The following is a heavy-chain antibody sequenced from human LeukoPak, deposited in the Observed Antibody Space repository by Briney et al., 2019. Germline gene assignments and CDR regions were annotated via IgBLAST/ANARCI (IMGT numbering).Heavy chain of an antibody. Sequence: GGSLRLSCAASGFTFSSYSMNWVRQAPGKGLEWVSSISSSSSYIYYADSVKGRFTISRDNAKNSLYLQMNSLRAEDTAVYYCARGVSGFGENWYFDLWGRSTLVTVSS. D-gene: IGHD3-10*01. CDR2: ISSSSSYI. CDR3: ARGVSGFGENWYFDL. V-gene: IGHV3-21*01. CDR1: GFTFSSYS. J-gene: IGHJ2*01.